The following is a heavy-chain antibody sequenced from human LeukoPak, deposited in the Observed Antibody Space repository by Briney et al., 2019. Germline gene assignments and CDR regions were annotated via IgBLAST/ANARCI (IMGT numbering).Heavy chain of an antibody. J-gene: IGHJ4*02. Sequence: ASVKVSCKASGYTFTGYYMHWVRQAPGQGLEWMGWINPNSGGTNYAQKFQGRVTMTRDTSISTAYMELSRLRSDDTAVYYCARDPYSSSWYVGGFDYWGQGTLVTVSS. CDR3: ARDPYSSSWYVGGFDY. CDR1: GYTFTGYY. D-gene: IGHD6-13*01. V-gene: IGHV1-2*02. CDR2: INPNSGGT.